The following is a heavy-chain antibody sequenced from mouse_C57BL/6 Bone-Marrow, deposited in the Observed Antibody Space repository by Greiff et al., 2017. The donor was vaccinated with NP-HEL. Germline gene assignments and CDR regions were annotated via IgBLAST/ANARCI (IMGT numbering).Heavy chain of an antibody. J-gene: IGHJ1*03. CDR1: GYTFTSYW. CDR3: ALITTVNFDV. Sequence: QVQLQQPGAELVKPGASVKMSCKASGYTFTSYWITWVKQRPGQGLEWIGDIYPGSGSTNYNEKFKSKATLTVDTSSSTAYMQLSSLTSEDAAVYYGALITTVNFDVWGTGTTVTVSS. V-gene: IGHV1-55*01. D-gene: IGHD1-1*01. CDR2: IYPGSGST.